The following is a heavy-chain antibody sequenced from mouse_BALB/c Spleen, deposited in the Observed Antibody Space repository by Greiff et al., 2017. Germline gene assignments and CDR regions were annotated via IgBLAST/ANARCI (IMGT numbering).Heavy chain of an antibody. Sequence: VKLMESGAELMKPGASVKISCKATGYTFSSYWIEWVKQRPGHGLEWIGEILPGSGSTNYNEKFKGKATFTADTSSNTAYMQLSSLTSEDSAVYYCARRGYGSSYGYFDVWGAGTTVTVSS. CDR2: ILPGSGST. V-gene: IGHV1-9*01. D-gene: IGHD1-1*01. CDR1: GYTFSSYW. CDR3: ARRGYGSSYGYFDV. J-gene: IGHJ1*01.